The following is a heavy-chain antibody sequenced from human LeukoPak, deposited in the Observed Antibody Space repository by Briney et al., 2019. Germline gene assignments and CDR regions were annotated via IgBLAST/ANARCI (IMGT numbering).Heavy chain of an antibody. CDR3: ARQGIVGAKRGGWFDY. Sequence: QPGRSLRLSCAASGFTFSSYGMHWVRQAQGKGLEWVAVIWYDGSNENYADSVKGRFTISRDNSKKTMYLQMNSLRAEDTAVYYCARQGIVGAKRGGWFDYWGQGTLVTVSS. CDR2: IWYDGSNE. V-gene: IGHV3-33*01. CDR1: GFTFSSYG. J-gene: IGHJ4*02. D-gene: IGHD1-26*01.